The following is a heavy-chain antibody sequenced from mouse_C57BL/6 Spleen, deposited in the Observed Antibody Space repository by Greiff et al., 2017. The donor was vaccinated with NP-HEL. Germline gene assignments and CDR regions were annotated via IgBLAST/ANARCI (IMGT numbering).Heavy chain of an antibody. Sequence: VQLQQSGPELVKPGASVKISCKASGYSFTGYYMHWVKQSHGNILDWIGYIYPYNGVSSYNQKFKGKATLTVDKSSSTAYMELRSLTSEDSAVDYCAIAYYYGSSFLAMDYWGQGTSVTVSS. J-gene: IGHJ4*01. D-gene: IGHD1-1*01. CDR2: IYPYNGVS. V-gene: IGHV1-31*01. CDR1: GYSFTGYY. CDR3: AIAYYYGSSFLAMDY.